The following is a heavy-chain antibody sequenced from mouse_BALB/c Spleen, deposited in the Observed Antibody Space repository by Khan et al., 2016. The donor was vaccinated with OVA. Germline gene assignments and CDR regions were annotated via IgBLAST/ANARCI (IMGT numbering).Heavy chain of an antibody. D-gene: IGHD1-2*01. CDR1: GYSITSGYG. J-gene: IGHJ4*01. V-gene: IGHV3-2*02. CDR2: ISYSGST. CDR3: ARTARIKY. Sequence: VKLLESGPGLVKPSQSLSLTCTVTGYSITSGYGWNWIRQFPENKLELMGYISYSGSTNYNPFLKSRTSLTRDTSNNQFFIQLNSVTTEDTATYYCARTARIKYWGQGTTLTVSS.